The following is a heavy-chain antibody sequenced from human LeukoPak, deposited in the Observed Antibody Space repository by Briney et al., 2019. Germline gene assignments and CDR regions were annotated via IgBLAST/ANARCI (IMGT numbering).Heavy chain of an antibody. D-gene: IGHD3-22*01. CDR1: GFTFSTYT. J-gene: IGHJ4*02. CDR2: ISSYGDST. V-gene: IGHV3-64*02. Sequence: PGGSLRLSCAASGFTFSTYTIHWVRQAPGKGLEYVSAISSYGDSTSYADSVRGRFTISRDNSKNTLHLQMGSLRAEDMAVYYCARGGGYDSSGNYFDYWGQGTLVTVSS. CDR3: ARGGGYDSSGNYFDY.